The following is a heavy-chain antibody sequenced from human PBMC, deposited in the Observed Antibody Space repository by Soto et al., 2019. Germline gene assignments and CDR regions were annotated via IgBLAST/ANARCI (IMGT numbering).Heavy chain of an antibody. CDR2: INHSGST. Sequence: SETLSLTCAVYGGSFSGYYWSWIRQPPGKGLEWIGEINHSGSTNYNPSLKSRVTISVDTSKNQFSLKLSSVTAADTAVYYCARGPWIQLWGPGFYYYYYGMDVWGQGTTVTVSS. CDR1: GGSFSGYY. J-gene: IGHJ6*02. V-gene: IGHV4-34*01. CDR3: ARGPWIQLWGPGFYYYYYGMDV. D-gene: IGHD5-18*01.